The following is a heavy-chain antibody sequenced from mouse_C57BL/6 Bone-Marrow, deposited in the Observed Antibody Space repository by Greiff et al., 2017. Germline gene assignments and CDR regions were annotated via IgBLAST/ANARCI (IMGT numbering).Heavy chain of an antibody. D-gene: IGHD1-1*01. Sequence: VQLQQSGAELVRPGASVKLSCTASGFNIKDDYMHWVKQRPEQGLEWIGWIDPENGDTEYASKFQGKATITADTSSNTAYLQLSSLTSEDTAVYYCTLNYYGSSPPGFAYWGQGTLVTVSA. J-gene: IGHJ3*01. CDR3: TLNYYGSSPPGFAY. CDR2: IDPENGDT. CDR1: GFNIKDDY. V-gene: IGHV14-4*01.